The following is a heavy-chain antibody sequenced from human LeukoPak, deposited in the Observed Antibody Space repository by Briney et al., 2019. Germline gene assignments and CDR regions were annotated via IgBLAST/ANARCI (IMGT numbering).Heavy chain of an antibody. CDR2: IYYSGST. D-gene: IGHD5-24*01. Sequence: ESSETLSLTCTVSGGSISSYYWSWIRQPPGKGLEWIGYIYYSGSTNYNPSLKSRVTISVDTSKNQFSLKLSSVTAADTAVYYCARGVEMAPPGYFDYWGQGTLVTVSS. V-gene: IGHV4-59*01. CDR3: ARGVEMAPPGYFDY. J-gene: IGHJ4*02. CDR1: GGSISSYY.